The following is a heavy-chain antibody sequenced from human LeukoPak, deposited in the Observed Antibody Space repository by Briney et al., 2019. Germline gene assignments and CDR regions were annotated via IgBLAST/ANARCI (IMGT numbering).Heavy chain of an antibody. D-gene: IGHD3-10*01. CDR3: ARVVGGSGSYQNEILRLDY. V-gene: IGHV3-23*01. CDR1: GFTFSSYA. Sequence: GGSLRLSCAASGFTFSSYAMSWVRQAPGEGLEWVSAISGSGGSTYYADSVKGRFTISRDNSKNTLYLQMNSLRAEDTAVYYCARVVGGSGSYQNEILRLDYWGQGTLATVSS. J-gene: IGHJ4*02. CDR2: ISGSGGST.